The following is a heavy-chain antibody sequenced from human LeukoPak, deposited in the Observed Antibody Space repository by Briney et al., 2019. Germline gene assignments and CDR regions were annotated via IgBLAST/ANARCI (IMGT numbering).Heavy chain of an antibody. V-gene: IGHV3-33*01. CDR3: ARDRMATTYYFDY. Sequence: GGSLRLSCAASGFTFSSYGMHWVRQAPGKGLEWVAVIWYDGSNKYYADSVKGRFTISRDNSKNTLYLQMNSLRAEDTAVYYCARDRMATTYYFDYWGQGTLVTVS. J-gene: IGHJ4*02. CDR2: IWYDGSNK. CDR1: GFTFSSYG. D-gene: IGHD5-12*01.